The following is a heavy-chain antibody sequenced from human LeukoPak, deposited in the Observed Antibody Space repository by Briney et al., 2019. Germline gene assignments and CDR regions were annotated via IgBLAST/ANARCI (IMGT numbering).Heavy chain of an antibody. CDR1: GYTSTGYY. V-gene: IGHV1-2*02. CDR2: INPNSGGT. CDR3: ARVYYDSSGYDY. Sequence: ASVKVSCKASGYTSTGYYMHWVRQAPGQGLEWMGWINPNSGGTSYAQKFQGRVTMTRDTSISTAYMELSRLRSDDTAVYYCARVYYDSSGYDYWGQGTLVTVSS. J-gene: IGHJ4*02. D-gene: IGHD3-22*01.